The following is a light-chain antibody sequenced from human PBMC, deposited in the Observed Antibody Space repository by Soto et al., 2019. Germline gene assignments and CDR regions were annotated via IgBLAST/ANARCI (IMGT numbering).Light chain of an antibody. CDR2: GAS. CDR1: QSISSN. J-gene: IGKJ4*01. V-gene: IGKV3-15*01. Sequence: EIVMTQSPATLSVSPGERATLSCRATQSISSNLAWYQQRPGQAPRLLIYGASTRATGIPARFSGSGSGTEVTLTISSRLSEDFAVYYCQQYNNWPPLTFGGGTKVEIK. CDR3: QQYNNWPPLT.